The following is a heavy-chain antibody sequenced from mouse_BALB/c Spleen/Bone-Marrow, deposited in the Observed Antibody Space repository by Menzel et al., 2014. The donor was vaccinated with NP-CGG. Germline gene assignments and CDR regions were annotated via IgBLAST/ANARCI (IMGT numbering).Heavy chain of an antibody. Sequence: VQLVESGPGLAAPSQSLSITCTVSGVSLTSYGVHWVRQPPGKGLEWLGIIWAGGNTNYNSALMSRLSISKDNSKSQVFLKMNSLQTDATAMYYCARELGAWFAYWGQGTLVTVSA. CDR3: ARELGAWFAY. J-gene: IGHJ3*01. CDR2: IWAGGNT. V-gene: IGHV2-9*02. D-gene: IGHD4-1*01. CDR1: GVSLTSYG.